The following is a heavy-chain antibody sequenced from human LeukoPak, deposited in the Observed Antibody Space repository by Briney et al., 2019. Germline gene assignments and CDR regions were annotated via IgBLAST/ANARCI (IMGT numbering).Heavy chain of an antibody. CDR3: ARATYYYDSSGYYYYYYYADV. J-gene: IGHJ6*03. CDR1: GFTFSSYE. Sequence: PGGSLRLSCAASGFTFSSYEMNWVRQAPGKGLEWVSYISSSGSTIYYADSVKGRFTISRDNAKNSLYLQMNSLRAEDTAVYYCARATYYYDSSGYYYYYYYADVWGKGTTVTISS. V-gene: IGHV3-48*03. D-gene: IGHD3-22*01. CDR2: ISSSGSTI.